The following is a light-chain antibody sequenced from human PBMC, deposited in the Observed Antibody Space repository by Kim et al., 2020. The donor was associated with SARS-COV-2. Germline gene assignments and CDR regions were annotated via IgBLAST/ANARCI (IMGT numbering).Light chain of an antibody. CDR3: CSYAGSYTYV. CDR2: DVS. J-gene: IGLJ1*01. V-gene: IGLV2-11*01. CDR1: SSDLGGYSY. Sequence: GHSVTISCAGASSDLGGYSYFSWYQQHPGKAPKLMIYDVSKRPSGVPDRFSGSKSGNAASLTISGLQAEDEADYYCCSYAGSYTYVFGTGTKVTVL.